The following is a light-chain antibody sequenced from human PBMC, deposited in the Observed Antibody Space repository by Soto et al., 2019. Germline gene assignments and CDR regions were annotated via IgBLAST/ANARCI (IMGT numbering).Light chain of an antibody. V-gene: IGLV2-23*02. Sequence: QSALTQPGSVSGSPGQTITISGTGTSSDVGNYNLVSWYQQHPGKVPKVMIYEVTKRPSGVSNRFSGSKSGNTASLTISGLQAEHEADYYCCSYAGSGIVVFGGGTKLTVL. CDR1: SSDVGNYNL. CDR2: EVT. CDR3: CSYAGSGIVV. J-gene: IGLJ2*01.